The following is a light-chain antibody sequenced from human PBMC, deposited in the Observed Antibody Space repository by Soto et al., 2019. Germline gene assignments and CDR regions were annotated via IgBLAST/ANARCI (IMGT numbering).Light chain of an antibody. CDR1: QSVSSN. CDR3: QQYGTSPLT. Sequence: EIVMTQSPATLSVSPGERATLSCRASQSVSSNLAWYQQKPGQAPSLLIYGASARATGIPDRFAGSGSGTDFTLTISGLEPEDFAVYYCQQYGTSPLTFGQGTKVDI. V-gene: IGKV3-20*01. J-gene: IGKJ1*01. CDR2: GAS.